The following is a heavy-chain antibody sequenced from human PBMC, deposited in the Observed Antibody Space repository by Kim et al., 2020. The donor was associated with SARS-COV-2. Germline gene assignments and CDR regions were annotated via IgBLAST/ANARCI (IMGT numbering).Heavy chain of an antibody. CDR3: TTWVAGLHY. J-gene: IGHJ4*02. V-gene: IGHV3-15*01. CDR2: GTT. D-gene: IGHD6-19*01. Sequence: GTTDYAAPVKGRFTISRDDSKNTLYLQMNSLKTEDTAVYYCTTWVAGLHYWGQGTLVTVSS.